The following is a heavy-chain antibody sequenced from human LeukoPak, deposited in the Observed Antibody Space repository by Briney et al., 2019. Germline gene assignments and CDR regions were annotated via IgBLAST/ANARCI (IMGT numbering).Heavy chain of an antibody. CDR1: GFTFSNFA. Sequence: GGSLRLSCAASGFTFSNFAMSWVRQAPGKGLEWVSGISGGGGSTYYADSVKGRFTISRDNSKNTLYLQMNSLRAEDTAVYYCAKGSGKYYCDSSGYYYLTFDYWGQGTLVTVSS. CDR2: ISGGGGST. D-gene: IGHD3-22*01. J-gene: IGHJ4*02. CDR3: AKGSGKYYCDSSGYYYLTFDY. V-gene: IGHV3-23*01.